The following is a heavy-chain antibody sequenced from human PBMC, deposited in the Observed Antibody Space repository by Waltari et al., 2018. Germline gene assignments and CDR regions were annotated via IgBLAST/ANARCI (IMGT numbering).Heavy chain of an antibody. CDR3: ARGGPITIFGVVTAFDI. CDR1: GGSISSYY. CDR2: IYSSGST. Sequence: QVQLQESGPGLVKPSETLSLTCTVSGGSISSYYWSWIRQPPGKGLEWIGYIYSSGSTNYNPSLKSRVTISVDTSKNQFSLKLSSVTAADTAVYYCARGGPITIFGVVTAFDIWGQGTMVTVSS. D-gene: IGHD3-3*01. V-gene: IGHV4-59*01. J-gene: IGHJ3*02.